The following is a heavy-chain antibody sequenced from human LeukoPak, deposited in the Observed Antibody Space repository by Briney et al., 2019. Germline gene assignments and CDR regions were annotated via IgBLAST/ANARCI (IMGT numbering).Heavy chain of an antibody. V-gene: IGHV3-30*02. Sequence: GGSLRLSCEASGFTFSSFGMHWVRQAPGKGLEWVAFIRRDGDVIYYADSAKGRFTISRDKSKNTLYLQMNSLRAEDTAVYYCARGPFDRYSDASFDYWGQGTPVTVSS. CDR1: GFTFSSFG. J-gene: IGHJ4*02. D-gene: IGHD4-11*01. CDR2: IRRDGDVI. CDR3: ARGPFDRYSDASFDY.